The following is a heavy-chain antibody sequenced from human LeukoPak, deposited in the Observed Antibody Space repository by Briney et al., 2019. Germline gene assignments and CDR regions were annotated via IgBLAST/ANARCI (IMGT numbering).Heavy chain of an antibody. Sequence: SETLSLTCAVYGVSFSGYYWSWIRQPPGKGLEWVGEINHSGSTNYNPSLKSRVTISVDTSKNQFSLELSSVTAADTAVYYCARGGPQLARPGDYWGQGTLVTVSS. CDR3: ARGGPQLARPGDY. D-gene: IGHD6-13*01. CDR1: GVSFSGYY. J-gene: IGHJ4*02. V-gene: IGHV4-34*01. CDR2: INHSGST.